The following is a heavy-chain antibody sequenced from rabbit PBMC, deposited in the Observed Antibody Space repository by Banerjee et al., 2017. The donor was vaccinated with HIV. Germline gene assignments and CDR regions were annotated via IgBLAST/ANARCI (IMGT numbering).Heavy chain of an antibody. CDR2: IGAGSGST. D-gene: IGHD1-1*01. V-gene: IGHV1S40*01. CDR3: GRSSTSGGFTNLDWLDL. J-gene: IGHJ5*01. Sequence: QSLAESGGDLVKPGASLTLTCTASGFSFSSSYWICWVRQAPGKGLEWIGCIGAGSGSTYYASWAKGRFTISKTSSTTVTLQMTSLTAADAATYFCGRSSTSGGFTNLDWLDLWGQGTLVTVS. CDR1: GFSFSSSYW.